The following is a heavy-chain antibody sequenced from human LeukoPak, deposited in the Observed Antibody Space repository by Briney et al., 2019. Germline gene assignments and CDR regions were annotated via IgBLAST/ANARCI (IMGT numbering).Heavy chain of an antibody. V-gene: IGHV4-39*01. Sequence: PSETLSLTCTVSGGSISSSSYYWGWIRQPPGKGLEWIGSIYYSGSTYYNPSLKSRVTISVDTSKNQFSLKLSSVTAADTAVYYCASTTIFGVVTGFDYWGQGTLATVSS. CDR2: IYYSGST. CDR1: GGSISSSSYY. J-gene: IGHJ4*02. D-gene: IGHD3-3*01. CDR3: ASTTIFGVVTGFDY.